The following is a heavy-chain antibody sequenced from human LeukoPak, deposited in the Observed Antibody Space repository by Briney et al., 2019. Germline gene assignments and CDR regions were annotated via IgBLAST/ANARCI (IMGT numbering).Heavy chain of an antibody. Sequence: HTGGSLRLSCAASGFTFSSYGMHWVRQAPGKGLEWVAFIRYDGSNKYYADSVKGRFTISRDNSKNTLYLQMNSLRAEDTAVYYCAKDWVTIFGVAMGGYWGQGTLVTVSS. J-gene: IGHJ4*02. CDR3: AKDWVTIFGVAMGGY. V-gene: IGHV3-30*02. CDR2: IRYDGSNK. D-gene: IGHD3-3*01. CDR1: GFTFSSYG.